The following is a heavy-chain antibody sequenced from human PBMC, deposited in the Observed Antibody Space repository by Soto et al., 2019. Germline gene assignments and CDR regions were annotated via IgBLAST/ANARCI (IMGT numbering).Heavy chain of an antibody. Sequence: GASVKVSCKASGGTFSSYAISWVRQAPGQGLEWMGGIIPIFGTANYAQKFQGRVTITADESTSTAYMELSSLRSEDTAVYYCARDDGRRYSYAPLVCWGQGTLVTVSS. CDR2: IIPIFGTA. D-gene: IGHD5-18*01. CDR3: ARDDGRRYSYAPLVC. V-gene: IGHV1-69*13. CDR1: GGTFSSYA. J-gene: IGHJ4*02.